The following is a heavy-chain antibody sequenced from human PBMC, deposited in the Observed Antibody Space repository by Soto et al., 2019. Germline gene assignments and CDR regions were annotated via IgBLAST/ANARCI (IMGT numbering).Heavy chain of an antibody. CDR1: GFTFSSYW. D-gene: IGHD2-2*01. Sequence: LRLSCAASGFTFSSYWMHWVRQAPGKGLVWVSRINSDGSSTSYADSVKGRFTISRDNAKNTLYLQMNSLRAEDTAVYYCARGGVRYQLLFNYFDPWGQGTLVTVSS. CDR2: INSDGSST. V-gene: IGHV3-74*01. CDR3: ARGGVRYQLLFNYFDP. J-gene: IGHJ5*02.